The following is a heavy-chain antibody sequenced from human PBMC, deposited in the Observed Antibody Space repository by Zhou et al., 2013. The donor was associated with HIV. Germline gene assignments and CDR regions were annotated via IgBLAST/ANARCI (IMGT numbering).Heavy chain of an antibody. CDR1: GGTFSTYA. Sequence: QVQLVQSGAEMKKPGSSVKVSCKASGGTFSTYAINWVRQAPGEGLEWLGEIIPIFGTANYAQKFQGRVTLSEQISTDTAHMDLSGLRSEDTAMYFCVTDRGLTSVTIKYFQHWGQGTLVTVSS. CDR2: IIPIFGTA. CDR3: VTDRGLTSVTIKYFQH. V-gene: IGHV1-69*14. D-gene: IGHD4-17*01. J-gene: IGHJ1*01.